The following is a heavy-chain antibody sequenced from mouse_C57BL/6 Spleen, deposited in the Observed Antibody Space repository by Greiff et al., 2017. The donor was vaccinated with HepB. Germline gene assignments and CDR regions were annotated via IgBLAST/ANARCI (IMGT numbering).Heavy chain of an antibody. V-gene: IGHV5-6*01. D-gene: IGHD3-2*01. CDR3: ARETPYYFDY. CDR1: GFTFSSYG. CDR2: ISSGGSYT. Sequence: EVQGVESGGDLVKPGGSLKLSCAASGFTFSSYGMSWVRQTPDKRLEWVATISSGGSYTYYPDSVKGRFTISRDNAKNTLYLQMSSLKSEDTAMYYCARETPYYFDYWGQGTTLTVSS. J-gene: IGHJ2*01.